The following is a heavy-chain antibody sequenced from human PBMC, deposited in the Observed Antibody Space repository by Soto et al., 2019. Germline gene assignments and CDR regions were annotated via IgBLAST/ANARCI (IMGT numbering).Heavy chain of an antibody. V-gene: IGHV1-69*13. Sequence: SVKVSCKASGGTFSSYAISWVRQAPGQGHEWMGGIIPIFGTANYAQKFQGRVTITADESTSTAYMELSSLRSEDTAVYYCARVASDIVVVPAAIAWNYLAYWGQGTLVTVSS. CDR3: ARVASDIVVVPAAIAWNYLAY. CDR2: IIPIFGTA. J-gene: IGHJ4*02. D-gene: IGHD2-2*01. CDR1: GGTFSSYA.